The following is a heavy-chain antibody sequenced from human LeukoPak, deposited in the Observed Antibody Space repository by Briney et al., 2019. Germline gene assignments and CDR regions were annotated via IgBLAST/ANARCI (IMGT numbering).Heavy chain of an antibody. CDR3: ARDKQWLGEYDFDY. V-gene: IGHV3-20*04. Sequence: PGGSLRLSCAASGFTFDDSGMSWVRQAPGKGLEWVSGIISRDNAKNSLYLQMNSLRAEDTAVYYCARDKQWLGEYDFDYWGQGTLVTVSS. J-gene: IGHJ4*02. CDR1: GFTFDDSG. CDR2: I. D-gene: IGHD6-19*01.